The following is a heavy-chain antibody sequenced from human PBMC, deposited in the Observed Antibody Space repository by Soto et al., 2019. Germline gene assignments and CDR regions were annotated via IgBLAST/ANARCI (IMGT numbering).Heavy chain of an antibody. CDR2: IYYSGST. J-gene: IGHJ6*02. D-gene: IGHD3-22*01. CDR1: GGSISSYY. V-gene: IGHV4-59*01. Sequence: PSETLSLTCTVSGGSISSYYWSWIRQPPGKGLKWIGYIYYSGSTNYNPSLKSRVTISVDTSKNQFSLKLSSVTAADTAVYYCASTHYYDSSGYYYYYGMDVWGQGTTVTVSS. CDR3: ASTHYYDSSGYYYYYGMDV.